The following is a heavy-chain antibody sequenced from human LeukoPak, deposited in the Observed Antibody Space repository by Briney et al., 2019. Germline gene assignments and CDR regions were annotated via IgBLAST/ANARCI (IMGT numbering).Heavy chain of an antibody. CDR3: ARDLGYGSGSYYNGWFDP. CDR1: GGTFSSYA. D-gene: IGHD3-10*01. CDR2: IIPIFGTA. J-gene: IGHJ5*02. V-gene: IGHV1-69*05. Sequence: ASVKVSCKASGGTFSSYAISWVRQAPGQGLEWMGGIIPIFGTANSAQTFQGRVTITTDESTSTAYMELSSLRSEDTAVYYCARDLGYGSGSYYNGWFDPWGQGTLVTVSS.